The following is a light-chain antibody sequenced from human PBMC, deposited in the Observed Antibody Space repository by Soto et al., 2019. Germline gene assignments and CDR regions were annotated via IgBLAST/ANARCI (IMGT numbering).Light chain of an antibody. J-gene: IGLJ3*02. CDR1: SSDVGAYNL. CDR2: EGT. CDR3: CSYAGSRTFV. Sequence: QSALTQPASVSGSPGQSITVSCTGTSSDVGAYNLVSWYQQHPGKAPRLIIYEGTKRPSGISHRFSGSKSDNTASLTISGLRAEDEAHYHYCSYAGSRTFVFGGGTKLTVL. V-gene: IGLV2-23*01.